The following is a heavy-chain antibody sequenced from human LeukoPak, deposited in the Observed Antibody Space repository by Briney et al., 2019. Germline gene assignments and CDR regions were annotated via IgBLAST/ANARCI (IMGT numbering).Heavy chain of an antibody. J-gene: IGHJ4*02. V-gene: IGHV4-30-2*01. CDR3: ARGGTAVAGSQFGY. CDR2: IYHSGST. D-gene: IGHD6-19*01. CDR1: GGSISSGGYY. Sequence: SETLSLTCTVSGGSISSGGYYWSWIRQPPGKGLEWIGYIYHSGSTYYNPSLKSRVTISVDRSKNQFSLKLSSVTAADTAVYYCARGGTAVAGSQFGYWGQGTLVTVSS.